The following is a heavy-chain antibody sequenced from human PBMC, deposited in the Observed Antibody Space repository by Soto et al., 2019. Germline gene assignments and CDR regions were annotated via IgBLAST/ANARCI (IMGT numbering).Heavy chain of an antibody. CDR2: IYYSGST. CDR1: GGSISSGDYF. CDR3: ARDGGYCSSTSCYAPRYYGMDV. D-gene: IGHD2-2*01. J-gene: IGHJ6*02. Sequence: PSETLSLTCTGSGGSISSGDYFWSWIRQPPGKGLEWIGYIYYSGSTYYNPSLKSRVTISVDTSKNQFSLKLSSVTAADTAVYYCARDGGYCSSTSCYAPRYYGMDVWGQGTTVTVSS. V-gene: IGHV4-30-4*01.